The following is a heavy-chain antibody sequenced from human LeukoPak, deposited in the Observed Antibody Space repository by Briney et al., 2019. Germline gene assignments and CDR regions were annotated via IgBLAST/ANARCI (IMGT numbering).Heavy chain of an antibody. V-gene: IGHV3-23*01. CDR2: ISVSGGTT. J-gene: IGHJ4*02. Sequence: PGGSLRLSCAASGFTFNYYAMSWVRQAPGKGLEWVSAISVSGGTTYYADSVKGRFTVSRDNSKNTLYLQMNSLRAEDTAVYYCAKDAYSSGWYFDYWGQGTLVTVSS. CDR3: AKDAYSSGWYFDY. CDR1: GFTFNYYA. D-gene: IGHD6-19*01.